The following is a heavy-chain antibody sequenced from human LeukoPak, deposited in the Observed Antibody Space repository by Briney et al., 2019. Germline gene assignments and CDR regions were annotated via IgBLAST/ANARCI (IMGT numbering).Heavy chain of an antibody. Sequence: GGSLRLSCAASGFTFSSYAMHWVRQAPGKGLEWVAVISYDGSNKYYADSVKGRFTISRDNSKNTLYLQMNSLKAEDTAIYYCAKDVGSGGARWFDRWGQGTLVTVSS. CDR1: GFTFSSYA. J-gene: IGHJ5*02. CDR3: AKDVGSGGARWFDR. V-gene: IGHV3-30-3*01. CDR2: ISYDGSNK. D-gene: IGHD2-15*01.